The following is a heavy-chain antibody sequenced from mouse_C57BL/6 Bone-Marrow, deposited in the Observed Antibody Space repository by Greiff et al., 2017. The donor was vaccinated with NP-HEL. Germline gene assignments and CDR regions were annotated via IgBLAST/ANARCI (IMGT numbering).Heavy chain of an antibody. CDR1: GFSLSTFGMG. V-gene: IGHV8-8*01. D-gene: IGHD2-4*01. Sequence: QVTLKESGPGILQPSQTLSLTCSFSGFSLSTFGMGVGWICQPSGKGLEWLAHIWWDDDKYYNPALKSRLTISKDTSKNQVFLKIANVDTADTATYYCARILYYDYDEGVDYWGQGTSVTVSS. CDR2: IWWDDDK. CDR3: ARILYYDYDEGVDY. J-gene: IGHJ4*01.